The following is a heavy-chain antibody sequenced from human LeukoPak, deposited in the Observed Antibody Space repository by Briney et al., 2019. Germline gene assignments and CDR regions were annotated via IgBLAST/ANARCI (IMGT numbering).Heavy chain of an antibody. CDR1: GGSISSSSYY. J-gene: IGHJ4*02. CDR2: IYYSGST. CDR3: ASRGSSGYYYGIDY. Sequence: SETLSLTYTVSGGSISSSSYYWGWIRQPPGKGLEWIGSIYYSGSTYYNPSLKSRVTISVDTSKNQFSLKLSSVTAADTAVYYCASRGSSGYYYGIDYWGQGTLVTVSS. V-gene: IGHV4-39*07. D-gene: IGHD3-22*01.